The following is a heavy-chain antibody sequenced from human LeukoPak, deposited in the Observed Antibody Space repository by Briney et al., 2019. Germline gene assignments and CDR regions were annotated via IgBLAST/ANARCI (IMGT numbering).Heavy chain of an antibody. J-gene: IGHJ6*03. D-gene: IGHD1-1*01. CDR2: ISSSGSTI. V-gene: IGHV3-11*01. CDR3: ARYEGERRAPPNYYMDV. CDR1: GFTFSDYY. Sequence: GGSLRLSCAASGFTFSDYYMSWIRQAPGKGLEWVSYISSSGSTIYYADSVKGRFTISRDNSKNTLYLQMNSLRAEDTAVYYCARYEGERRAPPNYYMDVWGKGTTVTVSS.